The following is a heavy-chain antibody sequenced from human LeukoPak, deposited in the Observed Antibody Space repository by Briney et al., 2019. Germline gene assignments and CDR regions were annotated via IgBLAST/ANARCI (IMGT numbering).Heavy chain of an antibody. CDR2: TYYRSKWYN. V-gene: IGHV6-1*01. J-gene: IGHJ6*03. CDR3: ARDKGYCSGGSCYEGRDYYYTDV. CDR1: GDSVSSNSAA. Sequence: SQTLSLTCAISGDSVSSNSAAWNWIRQSPSRGLEWLGRTYYRSKWYNDYAVSVKSRITINPDTSKNQFPLQLNSVTPEDTAVYYCARDKGYCSGGSCYEGRDYYYTDVWGKGTTVTVSS. D-gene: IGHD2-15*01.